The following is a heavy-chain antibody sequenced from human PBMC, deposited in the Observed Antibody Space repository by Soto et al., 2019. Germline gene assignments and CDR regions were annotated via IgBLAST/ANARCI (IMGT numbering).Heavy chain of an antibody. CDR1: GYTFTGYY. V-gene: IGHV1-2*04. CDR3: ARGGLSITMVRGVINGMDV. CDR2: INPNSGGT. D-gene: IGHD3-10*01. J-gene: IGHJ6*02. Sequence: ASVKVSCKASGYTFTGYYMHWVRQAPGQGLEWMGWINPNSGGTNCAQKFQGWVTMTRDTSISTAYMELSRLRSDDTAVYYCARGGLSITMVRGVINGMDVWGQGTTVTVSS.